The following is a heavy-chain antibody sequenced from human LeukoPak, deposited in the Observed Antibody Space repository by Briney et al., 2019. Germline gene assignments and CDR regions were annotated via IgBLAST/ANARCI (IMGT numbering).Heavy chain of an antibody. CDR2: VNLRGST. CDR1: GGSITNTNY. V-gene: IGHV4-4*02. J-gene: IGHJ4*02. Sequence: SGTLSLTCGVSGGSITNTNYWTWVRQPPGKGLEWIGEVNLRGSTNYNPSLMGRVAISVDTSENHISLQLTSVTAADTAVYYCAREGGPYRPLDYSGQGTLVTVSS. CDR3: AREGGPYRPLDY.